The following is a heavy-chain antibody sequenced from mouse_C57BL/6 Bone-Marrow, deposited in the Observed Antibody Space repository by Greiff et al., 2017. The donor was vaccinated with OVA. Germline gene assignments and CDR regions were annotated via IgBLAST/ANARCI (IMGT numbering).Heavy chain of an antibody. V-gene: IGHV5-9*01. D-gene: IGHD3-1*01. J-gene: IGHJ4*01. CDR2: ISGGGGNT. Sequence: DVQLVESGGGLVKPGGSLKLSCAASGFTFSSYTMSWVRQTPEKRLEWVATISGGGGNTYYPDSVKGRFTISRDNAKNTLYLQMSSLRSEDTALYYCARHVGGDYWGQGTSVTVSS. CDR1: GFTFSSYT. CDR3: ARHVGGDY.